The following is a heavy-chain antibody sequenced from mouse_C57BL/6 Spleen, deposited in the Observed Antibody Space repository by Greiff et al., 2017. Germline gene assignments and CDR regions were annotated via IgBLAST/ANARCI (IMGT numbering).Heavy chain of an antibody. V-gene: IGHV5-17*01. CDR2: ISSGSSTI. CDR3: ARGTTVVAMYYFDY. CDR1: GFTFSDYG. D-gene: IGHD1-1*01. Sequence: EVQRVESGGGLVKPGGSLKLSCAASGFTFSDYGMHWVRQAPEKGLEWVAYISSGSSTIYYADTVKGRFTISRDNAKNTLFLQMTSLRSEDTAMYYCARGTTVVAMYYFDYWGQGTTLTVSS. J-gene: IGHJ2*01.